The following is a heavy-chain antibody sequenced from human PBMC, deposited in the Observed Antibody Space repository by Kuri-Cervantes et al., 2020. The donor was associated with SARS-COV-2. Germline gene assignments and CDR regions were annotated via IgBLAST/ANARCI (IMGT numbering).Heavy chain of an antibody. CDR3: ARVDCSGGSCYPQFDP. Sequence: LSLTCAASGFTFSSYSMNWVRQAPGKGLEWVSSISSSGSYIYYADSVKGRFTISRDNAKNSLYLQMNSLRDEDTAVYYCARVDCSGGSCYPQFDPWGQGTLVTGSS. J-gene: IGHJ5*02. CDR1: GFTFSSYS. CDR2: ISSSGSYI. D-gene: IGHD2-15*01. V-gene: IGHV3-21*01.